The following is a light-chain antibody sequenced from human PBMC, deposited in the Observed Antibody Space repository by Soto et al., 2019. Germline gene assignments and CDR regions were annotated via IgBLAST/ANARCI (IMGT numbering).Light chain of an antibody. CDR1: QSISSW. CDR3: HQYNSKLYT. Sequence: DIQMTQYPCTLSASVGDRVTITCRARQSISSWFAWYQQKPGKATKLLIYDASSLESGVPSRFIGSGSGTVCTLTISSLQPDDFATYYCHQYNSKLYTLGQWTKLEIK. J-gene: IGKJ2*01. V-gene: IGKV1-5*01. CDR2: DAS.